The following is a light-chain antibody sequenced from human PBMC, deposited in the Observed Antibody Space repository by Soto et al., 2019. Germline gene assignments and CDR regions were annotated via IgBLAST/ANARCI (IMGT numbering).Light chain of an antibody. CDR1: QSVLYSSNNKDS. Sequence: DIVMTQSPDSLAVSLGERATINCKSSQSVLYSSNNKDSLAWDQQKPGQPPKLLIYWASTRESVVPDRFSGGGSGTDFTLTISSLQAADVAVYYCQPYYSGLTFGGGTTVEIK. V-gene: IGKV4-1*01. CDR3: QPYYSGLT. J-gene: IGKJ4*01. CDR2: WAS.